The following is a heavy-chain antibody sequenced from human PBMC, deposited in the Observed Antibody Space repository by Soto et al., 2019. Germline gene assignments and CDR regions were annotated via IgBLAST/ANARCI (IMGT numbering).Heavy chain of an antibody. CDR3: ARDPPPPDY. V-gene: IGHV1-18*01. J-gene: IGHJ4*02. CDR2: ISAYNGNT. Sequence: QVQLVQSGAEVKKPGASVKVSCKASGYTFASYAISWMRQAPGQGLEWMGWISAYNGNTNYAQKLQGRVTMTTATSTSTAYLEPRSLRSDDTAAYYCARDPPPPDYWGQGTLVTVSS. CDR1: GYTFASYA.